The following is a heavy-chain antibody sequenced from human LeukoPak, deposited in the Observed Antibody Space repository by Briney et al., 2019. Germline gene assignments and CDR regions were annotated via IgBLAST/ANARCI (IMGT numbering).Heavy chain of an antibody. CDR2: IYTRGST. J-gene: IGHJ6*03. D-gene: IGHD5-12*01. CDR3: GRSGYDLYYYYYMDV. CDR1: GGSINNYY. Sequence: PSETLSLTCTVSGGSINNYYWSWIRQPAGKGLEWIGRIYTRGSTNYNPSLKSRVTMSVDASKNQFSLKLSSETAADTAVYYCGRSGYDLYYYYYMDVWGKGTTVTVSS. V-gene: IGHV4-4*07.